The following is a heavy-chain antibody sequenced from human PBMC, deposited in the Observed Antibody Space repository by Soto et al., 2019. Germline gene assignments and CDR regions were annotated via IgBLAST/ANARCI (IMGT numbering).Heavy chain of an antibody. V-gene: IGHV4-59*08. CDR3: AGDGDRSPAGMGDWYFDL. Sequence: QVQLQESGPGLVKPSETLSLTCTVSGGSISSYYWSWIRQPPGKGLEWIGYIYYSGSTNYNPSLKSRVTISVDTSKNQFSLKLSSVTAADTAVYYCAGDGDRSPAGMGDWYFDLWGRGTLVTVSS. D-gene: IGHD4-17*01. CDR2: IYYSGST. CDR1: GGSISSYY. J-gene: IGHJ2*01.